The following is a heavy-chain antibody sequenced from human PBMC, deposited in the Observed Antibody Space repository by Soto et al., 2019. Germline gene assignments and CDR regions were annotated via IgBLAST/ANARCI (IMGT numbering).Heavy chain of an antibody. V-gene: IGHV5-10-1*01. J-gene: IGHJ6*02. D-gene: IGHD5-18*01. CDR1: GYSFTSYL. CDR3: ARTSMQSRGYTYGHGGMDV. CDR2: IDPSDSYT. Sequence: GESLKISCKGSGYSFTSYLINWVRQMPGKGLEWMGRIDPSDSYTNYSPSFQGLVTISADKSISTAYLQWSSLKASDTAIYYCARTSMQSRGYTYGHGGMDVWGQGTTVTV.